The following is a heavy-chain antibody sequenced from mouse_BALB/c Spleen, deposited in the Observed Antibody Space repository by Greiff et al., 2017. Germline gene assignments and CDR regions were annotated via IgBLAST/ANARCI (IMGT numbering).Heavy chain of an antibody. CDR2: INPSNGGT. V-gene: IGHV1S81*02. D-gene: IGHD1-2*01. CDR3: TRKDYGYPYYYAMDY. CDR1: GYTFTSYY. J-gene: IGHJ4*01. Sequence: QVQLQQSGAELVKPGASVKLSCKASGYTFTSYYMYWVKQRPGQGLEWIGEINPSNGGTNFNEKFKSKATLTVDKSSSTAYMQLSSLTSEDSAVYYCTRKDYGYPYYYAMDYWGQGTSVTVSS.